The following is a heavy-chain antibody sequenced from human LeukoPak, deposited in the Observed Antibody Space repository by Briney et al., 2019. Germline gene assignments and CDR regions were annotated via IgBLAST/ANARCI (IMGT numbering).Heavy chain of an antibody. J-gene: IGHJ4*02. CDR2: IIPIFGTA. D-gene: IGHD6-19*01. V-gene: IGHV1-69*13. CDR3: AREGSGWTSGYFDY. Sequence: SVKVSCKASGGTFSSYAISWVRQAPGQGLEWMGGIIPIFGTANYAQKFQGRVTITADESTSTAYMGLSSLRSEDTAVYYCAREGSGWTSGYFDYWGQGTLVTVSS. CDR1: GGTFSSYA.